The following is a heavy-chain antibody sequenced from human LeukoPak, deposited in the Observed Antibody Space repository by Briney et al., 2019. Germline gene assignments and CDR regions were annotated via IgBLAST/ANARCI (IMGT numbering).Heavy chain of an antibody. V-gene: IGHV4-59*01. CDR3: ARGKLLWFGENWFDP. CDR2: IYYSGST. J-gene: IGHJ5*02. CDR1: GGSISSYY. Sequence: PSETLSLTCTVSGGSISSYYWSWIRQPPGKGLEWIGYIYYSGSTNYNPSLKSRVTISVDTSKNQFSLKLSSVTAADTGVYYCARGKLLWFGENWFDPWGQGTLVTVSS. D-gene: IGHD3-10*01.